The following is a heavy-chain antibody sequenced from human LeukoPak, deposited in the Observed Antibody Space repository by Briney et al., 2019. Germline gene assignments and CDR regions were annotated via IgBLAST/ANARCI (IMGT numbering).Heavy chain of an antibody. CDR2: ISAYNGNT. CDR3: ARRIQLWLGDDAFDI. Sequence: GASVTVSCTASGYTFTSYGISWVRQAPGQGLEWMGWISAYNGNTNYAQKLQGRVTMTTDTSTSTAYMELRSLRSDDTAVYYCARRIQLWLGDDAFDIWGQGTMVTVSS. CDR1: GYTFTSYG. J-gene: IGHJ3*02. D-gene: IGHD5-18*01. V-gene: IGHV1-18*01.